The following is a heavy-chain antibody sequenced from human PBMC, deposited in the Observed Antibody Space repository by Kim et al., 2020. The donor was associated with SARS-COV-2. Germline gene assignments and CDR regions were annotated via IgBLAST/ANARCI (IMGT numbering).Heavy chain of an antibody. D-gene: IGHD3-9*01. Sequence: RVTISVDTSKNQFSLKLSSVTAADTAVYYCARLGVLRYFDWPTTPGAFDIWGQGTMVTVSS. CDR3: ARLGVLRYFDWPTTPGAFDI. V-gene: IGHV4-39*01. J-gene: IGHJ3*02.